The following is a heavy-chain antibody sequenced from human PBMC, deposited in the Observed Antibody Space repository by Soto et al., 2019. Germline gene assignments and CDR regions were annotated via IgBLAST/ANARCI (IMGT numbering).Heavy chain of an antibody. Sequence: PSETLSLTCTVSGGSISGYYWSWIRQPPGKGLEWIGYIYYSGSTNYNPSLKSRVTISVDTSKNQFSLKLSSVTAADTAVYYCASAQGYWGQGTLVTVSS. V-gene: IGHV4-59*01. CDR3: ASAQGY. J-gene: IGHJ4*02. CDR1: GGSISGYY. CDR2: IYYSGST.